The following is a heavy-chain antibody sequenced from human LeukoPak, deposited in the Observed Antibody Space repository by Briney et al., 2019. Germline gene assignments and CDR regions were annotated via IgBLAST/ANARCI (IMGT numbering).Heavy chain of an antibody. CDR2: ISGSGGST. Sequence: GGSLRLSCAASGFTFSSYAMSWVRQAPGKGLEWVSAISGSGGSTFYADSVKGRFTISRDNSKNTLYLQMNSLRAEDTAVYYCAKQIAVAKTYFDYWGQGTLVTVSS. CDR1: GFTFSSYA. J-gene: IGHJ4*02. V-gene: IGHV3-23*01. CDR3: AKQIAVAKTYFDY. D-gene: IGHD6-19*01.